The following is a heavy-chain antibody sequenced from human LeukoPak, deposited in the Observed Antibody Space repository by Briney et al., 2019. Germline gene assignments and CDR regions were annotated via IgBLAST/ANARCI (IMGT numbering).Heavy chain of an antibody. V-gene: IGHV4-61*09. CDR1: GGSISSGFYD. D-gene: IGHD3-22*01. CDR2: IYTSKSM. Sequence: SQTLSLTCTVSGGSISSGFYDWYWIRQPAGKGLEWIGHIYTSKSMNYNPSLKSRVTMSVDTSKNQFSLKLSSVTAADTAVYYCARELYYYDSSGYYRFDYWGQGTLVTVSS. J-gene: IGHJ4*02. CDR3: ARELYYYDSSGYYRFDY.